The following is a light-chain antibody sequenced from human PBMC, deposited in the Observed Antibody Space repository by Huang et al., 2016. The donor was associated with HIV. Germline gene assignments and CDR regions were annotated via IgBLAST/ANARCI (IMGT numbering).Light chain of an antibody. CDR2: KLS. J-gene: IGKJ1*01. CDR1: QSLVYGDGNIY. V-gene: IGKV2-30*01. CDR3: MQASHGAAT. Sequence: DVLLTQSPLSLPVTLGQPAFITCKSNQSLVYGDGNIYLNWFHQRPGHSPRRRIYKLSNRDSGVPDRFSAGGSGTDFTLWISEVEAEDVGDYYCMQASHGAATFGQGTRVDIK.